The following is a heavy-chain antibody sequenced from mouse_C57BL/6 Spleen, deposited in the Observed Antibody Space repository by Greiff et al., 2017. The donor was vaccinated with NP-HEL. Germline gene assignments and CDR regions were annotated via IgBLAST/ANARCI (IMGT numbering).Heavy chain of an antibody. Sequence: QVQLQQSGAELVRPGTSVKVSCKASGYAFTNYLIEWVKQRPGQGLEWIGVINPGSGGTNYNEKFKGKATLTADKSSSTAYMQLSSLTSEDSAVYFCARGARGDYWGQGTSVTVSS. CDR1: GYAFTNYL. V-gene: IGHV1-54*01. CDR3: ARGARGDY. CDR2: INPGSGGT. J-gene: IGHJ4*01.